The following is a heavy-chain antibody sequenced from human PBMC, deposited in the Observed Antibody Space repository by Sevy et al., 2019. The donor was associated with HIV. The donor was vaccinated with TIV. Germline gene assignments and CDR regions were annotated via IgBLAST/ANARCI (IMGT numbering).Heavy chain of an antibody. CDR2: IKRKTYGGTA. CDR3: STRGGF. CDR1: GITFSNGW. J-gene: IGHJ4*02. V-gene: IGHV3-15*01. D-gene: IGHD1-26*01. Sequence: GGSLRLSCAASGITFSNGWMSWIRQAPGKGLEWVGRIKRKTYGGTADYAAPVKDRFTISRDDSKNTLYLQRNSLKTEDTAVYFCSTRGGFWGQGTVVTVSS.